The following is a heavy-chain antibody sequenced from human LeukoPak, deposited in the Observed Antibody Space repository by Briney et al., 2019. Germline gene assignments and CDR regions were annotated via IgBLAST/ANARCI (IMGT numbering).Heavy chain of an antibody. D-gene: IGHD6-13*01. CDR1: GYTFTGYY. CDR2: ISAYNGNT. CDR3: ARDHGAAAGLRVDY. V-gene: IGHV1-18*04. J-gene: IGHJ4*02. Sequence: ASVKVSCKASGYTFTGYYMHWVRQAPGQGLEWMGWISAYNGNTNYAQKLQGRVTMTTDTSTSTAYMELRSLRSDDTAVYYCARDHGAAAGLRVDYWGQGTLVTVSS.